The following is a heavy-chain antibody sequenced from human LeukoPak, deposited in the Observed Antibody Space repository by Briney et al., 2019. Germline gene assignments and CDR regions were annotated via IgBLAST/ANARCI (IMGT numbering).Heavy chain of an antibody. CDR2: ISDCGGST. D-gene: IGHD3-16*01. J-gene: IGHJ4*02. V-gene: IGHV3-23*01. CDR3: AIWGADHGCLY. CDR1: GVTFSKNV. Sequence: GGSLRLSCAASGVTFSKNVMTWVRQAPGKGLEWVSIISDCGGSTFYVDSVKGRFTISRDNSRNTLFLQMNSLRAEDTALYYCAIWGADHGCLYWGQGTLVTVSS.